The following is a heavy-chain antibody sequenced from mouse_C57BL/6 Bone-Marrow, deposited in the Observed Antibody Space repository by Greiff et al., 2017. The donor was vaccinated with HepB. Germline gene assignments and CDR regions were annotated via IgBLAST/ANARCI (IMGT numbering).Heavy chain of an antibody. CDR1: GYSFTSYY. CDR3: AREGNYRNYDSAMDY. J-gene: IGHJ4*01. D-gene: IGHD2-5*01. V-gene: IGHV1-66*01. CDR2: IYPGSGNT. Sequence: QVQLQQSGPELVKPGASVKISCKASGYSFTSYYIHWVKQRPGQGLEWIGWIYPGSGNTKYNEKFKGKATLTADKSSSTAYMQLSSLTSEDSAVYYCAREGNYRNYDSAMDYWGQGTSVTVSS.